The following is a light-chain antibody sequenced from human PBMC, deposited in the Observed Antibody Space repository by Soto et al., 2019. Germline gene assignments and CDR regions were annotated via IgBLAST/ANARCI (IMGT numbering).Light chain of an antibody. CDR1: SSDVGGYNY. Sequence: QSVLTQPASVSGSPGQSITISCTGTSSDVGGYNYVSWYQQHPGKAPKLMIYDVSNRPSGVSNRFSGSKSGNTASLTISGLQAEDEADYYCNAYPSSSTLGVFGGGTKVTVL. CDR3: NAYPSSSTLGV. V-gene: IGLV2-14*01. CDR2: DVS. J-gene: IGLJ2*01.